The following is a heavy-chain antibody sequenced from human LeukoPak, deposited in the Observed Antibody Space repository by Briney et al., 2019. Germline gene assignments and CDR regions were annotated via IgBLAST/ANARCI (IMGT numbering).Heavy chain of an antibody. D-gene: IGHD6-19*01. Sequence: PGGSLRLSCAASGFTFSSFSMNWVRQAPGKGLEWVSSISSTSSYIYYADSVKGRFTISRDKDKNSVYLQMTSLRAEDTALYYCARVGGSSGPFDYWGQGTLVTVSS. J-gene: IGHJ4*02. CDR1: GFTFSSFS. V-gene: IGHV3-21*04. CDR3: ARVGGSSGPFDY. CDR2: ISSTSSYI.